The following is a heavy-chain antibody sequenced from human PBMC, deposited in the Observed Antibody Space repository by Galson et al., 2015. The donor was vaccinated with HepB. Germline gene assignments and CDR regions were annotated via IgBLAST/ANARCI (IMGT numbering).Heavy chain of an antibody. V-gene: IGHV3-15*01. CDR2: IKTENDGGTT. Sequence: SLRLSCAVSGFAFTDAWMSWVRQAPGKGLEWIGRIKTENDGGTTDYAAPLRGRVTISRDDLKNTLSLQMHSLKVEDTAVYYCTTDLFDDHSAFDYWGQGTLVTVSS. CDR3: TTDLFDDHSAFDY. CDR1: GFAFTDAW. D-gene: IGHD3-10*02. J-gene: IGHJ4*02.